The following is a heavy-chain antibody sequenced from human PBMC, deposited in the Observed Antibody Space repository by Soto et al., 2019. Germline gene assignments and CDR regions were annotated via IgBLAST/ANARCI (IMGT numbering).Heavy chain of an antibody. D-gene: IGHD5-12*01. CDR1: GGTFSSYA. J-gene: IGHJ4*02. CDR3: ARGGAYSCYDWVVDY. Sequence: QVQLVQSGAEVKKPGSSVKVSCKASGGTFSSYAISWVRQAPGQGLEWMGGIIPIYGTANYAQKFQGRVTLTADESTSTAYMELGSLRSEDTAVYYCARGGAYSCYDWVVDYWGQGTLVTVSS. V-gene: IGHV1-69*12. CDR2: IIPIYGTA.